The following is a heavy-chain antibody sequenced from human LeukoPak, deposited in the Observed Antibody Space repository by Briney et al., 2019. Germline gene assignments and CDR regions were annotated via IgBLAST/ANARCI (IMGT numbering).Heavy chain of an antibody. Sequence: GGSLRLSCAASGFTFSSYAMSWVRQAPGKGLEWVSAISGSGGSTYYADSVKGRFTISRDNSKNTPYLQMNSLRAEDTAVYYCAKRIRSTTVTTHHHYYYYYGMDVWGQGTTVTVSS. D-gene: IGHD4-17*01. CDR2: ISGSGGST. CDR3: AKRIRSTTVTTHHHYYYYYGMDV. CDR1: GFTFSSYA. V-gene: IGHV3-23*01. J-gene: IGHJ6*02.